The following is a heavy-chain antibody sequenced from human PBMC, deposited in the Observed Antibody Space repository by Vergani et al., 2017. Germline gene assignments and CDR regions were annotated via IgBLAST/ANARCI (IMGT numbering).Heavy chain of an antibody. CDR1: GGSFSGYY. CDR2: INHSGST. J-gene: IGHJ4*02. CDR3: ARAPCFTIVRGIGRNYFDY. V-gene: IGHV4-34*01. D-gene: IGHD3-10*01. Sequence: QVQLQQWGAGLLKPSETLSLTCAVYGGSFSGYYWSWIRQPPGKGLEWIGEINHSGSTNYNPSLKSRVTISVDTSKNQFSLKLSSVTSAATAVYYCARAPCFTIVRGIGRNYFDYWGQGTLVTVSS.